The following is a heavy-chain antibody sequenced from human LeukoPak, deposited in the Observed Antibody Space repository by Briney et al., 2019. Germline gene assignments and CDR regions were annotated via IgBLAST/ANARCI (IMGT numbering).Heavy chain of an antibody. D-gene: IGHD2-15*01. V-gene: IGHV3-23*01. CDR3: AKTVIVAVAATRWFDP. Sequence: PGGSLRLSCAASGFTFSSYAMSWVRQAPGKGLEWVSAISGSGGSTYYADSVKGRFTISRDNSKNTLYLQMNSLRVEDTAVYFCAKTVIVAVAATRWFDPWGQGTLVTVSS. J-gene: IGHJ5*02. CDR2: ISGSGGST. CDR1: GFTFSSYA.